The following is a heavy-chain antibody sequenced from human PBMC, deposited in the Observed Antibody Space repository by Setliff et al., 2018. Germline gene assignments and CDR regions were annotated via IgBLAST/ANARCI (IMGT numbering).Heavy chain of an antibody. D-gene: IGHD3-10*01. J-gene: IGHJ4*02. V-gene: IGHV3-30*02. Sequence: GGSLRLSCSASGFTFSNYGMHWVRQAPGKGLEWVAYIRYGGSKKDYADYVRGRFTISRDDSKNTVSLQMSSLRAEDTGVYYCVKVKKPLIRGSGFDYWGRGTLVTVSS. CDR2: IRYGGSKK. CDR3: VKVKKPLIRGSGFDY. CDR1: GFTFSNYG.